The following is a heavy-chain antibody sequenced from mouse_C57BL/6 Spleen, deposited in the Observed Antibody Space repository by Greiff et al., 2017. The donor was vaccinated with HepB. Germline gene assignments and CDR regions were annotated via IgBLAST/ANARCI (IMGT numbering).Heavy chain of an antibody. V-gene: IGHV1-62-2*01. J-gene: IGHJ3*01. Sequence: VKLQQSGAELVKPGASVKLSCKASGYTFTEYTIHWVKQRSGQGLEWIGWFYPGSGSIKYNEKFQDKATLTADKSSSTVYMELSRLTSEDSAVYFCAIHEGRYYGNYELAYWGQGTLVTVSA. D-gene: IGHD2-1*01. CDR2: FYPGSGSI. CDR1: GYTFTEYT. CDR3: AIHEGRYYGNYELAY.